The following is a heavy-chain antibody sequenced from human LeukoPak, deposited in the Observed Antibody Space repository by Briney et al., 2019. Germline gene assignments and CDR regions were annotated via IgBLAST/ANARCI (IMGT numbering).Heavy chain of an antibody. CDR2: ITGSGTTI. V-gene: IGHV3-48*03. J-gene: IGHJ3*02. Sequence: PGGSLRLSCAAPGFIFTNYEMNWVRQAPGKGLEWVSYITGSGTTIYYADSVKGRFTISRDNARNSLYLQMNSLRAEDTAVYYCARDGPPWAFDIWGQGTMVTVSS. CDR1: GFIFTNYE. D-gene: IGHD1-14*01. CDR3: ARDGPPWAFDI.